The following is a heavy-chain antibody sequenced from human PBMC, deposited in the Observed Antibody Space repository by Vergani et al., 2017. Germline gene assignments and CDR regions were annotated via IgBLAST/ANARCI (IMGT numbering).Heavy chain of an antibody. CDR3: ARSPLRYVDWFSETTYYFDY. CDR1: GFTFSSYW. Sequence: EVQLVESGGGLVKPGGSLRLSCAASGFTFSSYWMSWVRQAPGKGLEWVANIKQDGSEKYYVDSVKGRFTISRDNAKNSLYLQMNSLRAEDTAVYYCARSPLRYVDWFSETTYYFDYWGQGTLVTVSS. D-gene: IGHD3-9*01. V-gene: IGHV3-7*03. J-gene: IGHJ4*02. CDR2: IKQDGSEK.